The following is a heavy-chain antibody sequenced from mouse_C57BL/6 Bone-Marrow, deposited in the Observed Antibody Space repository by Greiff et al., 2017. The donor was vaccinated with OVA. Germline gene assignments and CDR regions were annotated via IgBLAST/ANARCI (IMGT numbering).Heavy chain of an antibody. Sequence: EVNLVESGGGLVQPGGSMKLSCVASGFTFSNYWMNWVRQSPEKGLEWVAQIRLKSDNYATHYAESVKGRFTISRDDSKSSVYLQMNNLRAEDTGIYYCTGGSSLDYWGQGTTLTVSS. CDR2: IRLKSDNYAT. CDR1: GFTFSNYW. CDR3: TGGSSLDY. D-gene: IGHD1-1*01. J-gene: IGHJ2*01. V-gene: IGHV6-3*01.